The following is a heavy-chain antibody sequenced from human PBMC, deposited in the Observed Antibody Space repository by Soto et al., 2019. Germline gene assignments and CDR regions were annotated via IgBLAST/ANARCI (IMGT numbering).Heavy chain of an antibody. D-gene: IGHD6-19*01. CDR2: IYYSGST. V-gene: IGHV4-59*01. CDR3: ARAPIPASGWSNWFDP. CDR1: GGSISSYY. Sequence: SDTLSLTCTVSGGSISSYYWSWIRQPPGKGLEWIGYIYYSGSTNYNPSLKSRVTISVDTSKNQFSLKLSSVTAADTAVYYCARAPIPASGWSNWFDPWGQGTLVTVSS. J-gene: IGHJ5*02.